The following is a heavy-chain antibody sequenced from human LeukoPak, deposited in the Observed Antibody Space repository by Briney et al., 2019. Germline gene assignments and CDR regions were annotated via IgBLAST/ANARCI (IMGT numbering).Heavy chain of an antibody. D-gene: IGHD3-3*01. Sequence: GGSLRLSCAASGFTSSSYAMSWVRQAPGKGLEWVSAISGSGGSTYCADSVKGRFTISRDNSKNTLYLQMNSLRAEDTAVYYCAKLGDDFWSGYLYYFDYWGQGTLVTVSS. CDR2: ISGSGGST. CDR1: GFTSSSYA. V-gene: IGHV3-23*01. CDR3: AKLGDDFWSGYLYYFDY. J-gene: IGHJ4*02.